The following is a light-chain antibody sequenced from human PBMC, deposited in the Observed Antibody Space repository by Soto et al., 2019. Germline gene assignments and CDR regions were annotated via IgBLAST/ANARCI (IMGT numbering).Light chain of an antibody. Sequence: QAVVTQEPSLTVSPGGTVTLTCASSTGAVTNDYYPSWFQQRPGQPPRALTYSTTNKHSWTPARFSGSLLGDKAALTVAGVQPEDEAVYYCLLCYGSAQRVFGTGTKV. J-gene: IGLJ1*01. V-gene: IGLV7-43*01. CDR1: TGAVTNDYY. CDR3: LLCYGSAQRV. CDR2: STT.